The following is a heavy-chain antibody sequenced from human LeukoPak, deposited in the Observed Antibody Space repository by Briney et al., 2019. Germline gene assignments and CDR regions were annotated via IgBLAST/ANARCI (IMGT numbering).Heavy chain of an antibody. CDR1: GVSFSGYY. J-gene: IGHJ6*04. D-gene: IGHD1-26*01. CDR3: ARFPQVGYYYYGMDV. Sequence: SETLSLTCAVYGVSFSGYYWSWIRQPPGKGLEWIGEINHSGSTNYNPSLKRRVTISVDTSKNQFSLKLSSVTAADTAVYYCARFPQVGYYYYGMDVWGKGTTVTVSS. CDR2: INHSGST. V-gene: IGHV4-34*01.